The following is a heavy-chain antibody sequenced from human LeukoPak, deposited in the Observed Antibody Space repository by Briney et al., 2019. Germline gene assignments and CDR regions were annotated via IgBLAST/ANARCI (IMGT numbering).Heavy chain of an antibody. D-gene: IGHD3/OR15-3a*01. J-gene: IGHJ5*02. CDR3: ARELENMIFGVVSRWFDP. CDR1: GGSISSSEYY. CDR2: IYYSGST. V-gene: IGHV4-39*07. Sequence: SETLSLTCTVSGGSISSSEYYWGWIRQPPGQGLEWIGIIYYSGSTYYNPSLKRRVTISIDTSKNQFSLKVRSMTAADTAVYYCARELENMIFGVVSRWFDPWGQGTLVTVSS.